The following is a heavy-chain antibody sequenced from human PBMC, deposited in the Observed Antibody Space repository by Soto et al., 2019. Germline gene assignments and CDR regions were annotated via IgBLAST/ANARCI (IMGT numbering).Heavy chain of an antibody. Sequence: PGGSLRLSCAASGFTFSSYGMHWVRQAPGKGLEWVAVISYDGSNKYYADSVKGRFTISRDNSKNTLYLQMNSLRAEDTAVYYCAKEGQDYWGQGTLVTVS. CDR1: GFTFSSYG. CDR2: ISYDGSNK. V-gene: IGHV3-30*18. J-gene: IGHJ4*02. CDR3: AKEGQDY.